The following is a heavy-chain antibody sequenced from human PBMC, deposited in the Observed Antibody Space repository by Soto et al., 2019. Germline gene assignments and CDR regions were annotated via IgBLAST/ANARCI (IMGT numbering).Heavy chain of an antibody. J-gene: IGHJ4*02. D-gene: IGHD1-26*01. Sequence: LRLSCAASGFTFSTYWMHWIRQVPGKGLEWVSRINSDASHTYAAAVKGRFTISRDTSNGIAYLQMNSLNIEDSAVYYCSGAESPDTAYFSLYWGQGTPVTVSS. CDR1: GFTFSTYW. CDR3: SGAESPDTAYFSLY. CDR2: INSDASHT. V-gene: IGHV3-74*01.